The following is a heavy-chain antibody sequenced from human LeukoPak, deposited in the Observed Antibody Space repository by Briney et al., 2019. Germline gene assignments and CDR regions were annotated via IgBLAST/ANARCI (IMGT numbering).Heavy chain of an antibody. CDR3: ARVAVPRFLEWSHFDY. V-gene: IGHV3-21*01. D-gene: IGHD3-3*01. J-gene: IGHJ4*02. CDR2: ISSSSSYI. Sequence: GGSLRLSCAASGFTFSSYSMNWVRQAPGKGLEWVSSISSSSSYIYYADSVKGRFTISRDNAKNSLYLQMNSLRAEDTAVYYCARVAVPRFLEWSHFDYWGQGTLVTASS. CDR1: GFTFSSYS.